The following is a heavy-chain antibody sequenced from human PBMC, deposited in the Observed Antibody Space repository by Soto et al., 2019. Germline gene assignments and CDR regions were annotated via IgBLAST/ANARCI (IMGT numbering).Heavy chain of an antibody. J-gene: IGHJ4*02. Sequence: QVHLVQSGAEVKKPGASVKVSCKGSGYAFTTYGITWVRQAPGQGLEWMGWISAHNGNTNYAQKLQGRVTVTRDSSTSTAYMELRSLRSDDTAVYYCARGRYGDHWGQGALVTVSS. CDR3: ARGRYGDH. D-gene: IGHD1-1*01. CDR2: ISAHNGNT. CDR1: GYAFTTYG. V-gene: IGHV1-18*01.